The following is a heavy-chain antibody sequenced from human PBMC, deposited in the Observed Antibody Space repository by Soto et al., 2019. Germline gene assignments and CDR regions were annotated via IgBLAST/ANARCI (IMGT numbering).Heavy chain of an antibody. CDR2: IYYSGTS. D-gene: IGHD2-2*01. V-gene: IGHV4-39*01. J-gene: IGHJ5*02. CDR1: GGSINDDTYY. Sequence: PSETLSLTCTVSGGSINDDTYYWVWIRQPPGKGLEWIGSIYYSGTSSYNPSLESRVTMSVDTSKKQLSLRLRSVTAADTAVYYCARLHCDSPNCVPLDPWGQGTLVTVSS. CDR3: ARLHCDSPNCVPLDP.